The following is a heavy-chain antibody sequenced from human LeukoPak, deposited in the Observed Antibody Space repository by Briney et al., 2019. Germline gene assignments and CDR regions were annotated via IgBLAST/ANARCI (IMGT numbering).Heavy chain of an antibody. Sequence: SETLSLTCTVSGASISSYYWTWIRQPAGEGLEWIGRIYTSGSTNYNPSLKSRVTMSVGTSKNQFSLKLSSVTAADTAVYYCARARGGSGSYGHFDYWSQGTLVTVSS. CDR2: IYTSGST. CDR3: ARARGGSGSYGHFDY. CDR1: GASISSYY. V-gene: IGHV4-4*07. J-gene: IGHJ4*02. D-gene: IGHD1-26*01.